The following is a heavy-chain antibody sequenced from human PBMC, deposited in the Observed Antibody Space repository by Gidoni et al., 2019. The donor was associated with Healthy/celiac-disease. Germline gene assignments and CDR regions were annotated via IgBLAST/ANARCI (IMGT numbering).Heavy chain of an antibody. CDR3: ARFGTSIYDY. CDR2: LNPNSGGK. Sequence: QMQLVQSGAEVPKPAAPVQVSCKASGYTFTGYYMHWVRQAPGQGLEWMGRLNPNSGGKNYAQKFQGRVTMTRDTSISTAYMELSRLRSDDTAVYYCARFGTSIYDYWGQGTLVTGSS. D-gene: IGHD1-7*01. V-gene: IGHV1-2*02. CDR1: GYTFTGYY. J-gene: IGHJ4*02.